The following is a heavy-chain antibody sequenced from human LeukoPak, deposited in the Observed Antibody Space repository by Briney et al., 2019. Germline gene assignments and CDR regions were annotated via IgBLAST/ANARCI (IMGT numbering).Heavy chain of an antibody. CDR3: ARDSPIPPTMLRGVIITT. J-gene: IGHJ5*02. CDR1: GGSITRSSYF. D-gene: IGHD3-10*01. V-gene: IGHV4-39*07. Sequence: SETLSLTCSVSGGSITRSSYFWAWIRQPPGKGLEWIGSYYYSESTYYNPSLKSRVTMSVDTSKNQFSLKLTSVTPEDTAVYYCARDSPIPPTMLRGVIITTWGQGTLVTVSS. CDR2: YYYSEST.